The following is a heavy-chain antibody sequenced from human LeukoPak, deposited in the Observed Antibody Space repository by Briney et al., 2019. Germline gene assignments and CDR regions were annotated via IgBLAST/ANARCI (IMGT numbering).Heavy chain of an antibody. Sequence: ASEKVSCKASGYTFTSYGISWARQAPGQGLEWMGWISAYNCTTNYAQKLQGRVTMTTDTSTSTAYMELRSLRSDDTAVYYCARDVYSSSWSAYGMDVWGKGTTVTVSS. V-gene: IGHV1-18*04. D-gene: IGHD6-13*01. CDR2: ISAYNCTT. CDR1: GYTFTSYG. J-gene: IGHJ6*04. CDR3: ARDVYSSSWSAYGMDV.